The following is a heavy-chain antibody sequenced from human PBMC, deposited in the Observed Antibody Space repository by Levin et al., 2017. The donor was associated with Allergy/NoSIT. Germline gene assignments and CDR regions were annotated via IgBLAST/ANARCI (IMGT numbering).Heavy chain of an antibody. D-gene: IGHD2-15*01. Sequence: SQTLSLTCAVSGGSISTTSHYWAWIRQPPGKGLEWIGSVYYSGSTYFNPSLKSRVTMSVDTSKNQVYLRLSFVTAADTAVYYCARQLAMLVYSGNFAFWGLGTPVTVSS. CDR3: ARQLAMLVYSGNFAF. CDR2: VYYSGST. V-gene: IGHV4-39*01. CDR1: GGSISTTSHY. J-gene: IGHJ4*03.